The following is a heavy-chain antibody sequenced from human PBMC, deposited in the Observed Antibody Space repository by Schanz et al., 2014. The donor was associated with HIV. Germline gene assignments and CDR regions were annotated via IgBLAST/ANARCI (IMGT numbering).Heavy chain of an antibody. D-gene: IGHD2-21*02. V-gene: IGHV3-21*01. J-gene: IGHJ4*02. CDR3: ARGGVVTRGLDY. CDR2: ISSSTSYI. Sequence: EVQLVESGGGLVKPGGSLRLSCAASGFTFSSYSMNWVRQAPGKGLEWVSSISSSTSYIYYADSLKGRFTISRDNAKKSLYLQMNSLRAEDTAVYYCARGGVVTRGLDYWGQGTLVTVSS. CDR1: GFTFSSYS.